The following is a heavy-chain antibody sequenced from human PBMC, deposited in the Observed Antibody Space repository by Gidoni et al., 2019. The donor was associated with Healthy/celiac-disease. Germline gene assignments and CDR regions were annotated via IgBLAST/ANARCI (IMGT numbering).Heavy chain of an antibody. CDR3: ASAKFRYFDWSSGAPYSYGMDV. J-gene: IGHJ6*02. Sequence: QVQLVQSGAEVTKPGASVKVSCKASGYTFTGYYMHWVRQAPGQGLEWMGRINPNSGDTSISTAYMELSRLSSDDTAVYYCASAKFRYFDWSSGAPYSYGMDVWGQGTTVTVSS. CDR1: GYTFTGYY. D-gene: IGHD3-9*01. V-gene: IGHV1-2*06. CDR2: INPNSG.